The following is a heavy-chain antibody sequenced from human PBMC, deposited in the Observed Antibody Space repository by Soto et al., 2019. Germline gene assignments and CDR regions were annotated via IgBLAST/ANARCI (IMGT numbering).Heavy chain of an antibody. CDR2: MSNSGST. Sequence: SETLSLTCTVSGDSINSYYWSWIRQPPGKGLEWIGYMSNSGSTNYSPSLKSRVTISVDTSKNQFSLRLSTVTAADTAVYYCARDRRYSSSWYVTNSGFDPWGQGTLVTVSS. V-gene: IGHV4-4*08. J-gene: IGHJ5*02. D-gene: IGHD6-13*01. CDR1: GDSINSYY. CDR3: ARDRRYSSSWYVTNSGFDP.